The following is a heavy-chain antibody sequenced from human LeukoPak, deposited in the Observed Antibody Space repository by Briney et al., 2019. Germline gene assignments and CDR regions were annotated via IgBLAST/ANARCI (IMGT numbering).Heavy chain of an antibody. J-gene: IGHJ4*02. CDR3: ARGIQLWLVGYYFDY. CDR2: IIPIFGTP. Sequence: SSEKVSYKTSGGTVNNRAISWVRQAPGQGLEWMGGIIPIFGTPNYAQDFQDRVTITADESTSTAYMELSSLRPEDTAVYYCARGIQLWLVGYYFDYWGQGTLVTVSS. D-gene: IGHD5-18*01. CDR1: GGTVNNRA. V-gene: IGHV1-69*01.